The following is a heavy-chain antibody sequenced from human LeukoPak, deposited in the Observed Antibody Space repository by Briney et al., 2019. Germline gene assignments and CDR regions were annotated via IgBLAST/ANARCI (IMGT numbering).Heavy chain of an antibody. Sequence: PGRSLRLSCAASGVTFSSYAMHWVRQAPGKGLEWVAVISYDGSNKYYADSVKGRFTISRDNAKNSLYLQMNSLRAEDTAVYYCARDRRVYYYPNYFDYWGQGTLVTVSS. CDR3: ARDRRVYYYPNYFDY. V-gene: IGHV3-30*04. D-gene: IGHD3-22*01. J-gene: IGHJ4*02. CDR1: GVTFSSYA. CDR2: ISYDGSNK.